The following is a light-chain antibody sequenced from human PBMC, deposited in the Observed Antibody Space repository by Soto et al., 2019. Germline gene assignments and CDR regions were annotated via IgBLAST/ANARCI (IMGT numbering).Light chain of an antibody. V-gene: IGLV1-51*01. Sequence: QSVLTQPPSVSAAPGQTVTISCSGSNSNIGRNYVSWYQQLPGTAPKLLIYDNDKRPSGIPDRFSGSKCGTSATLGITGLQTGDEADYYCATCDSSLSAVLFGGGTKLTAL. CDR1: NSNIGRNY. CDR3: ATCDSSLSAVL. CDR2: DND. J-gene: IGLJ2*01.